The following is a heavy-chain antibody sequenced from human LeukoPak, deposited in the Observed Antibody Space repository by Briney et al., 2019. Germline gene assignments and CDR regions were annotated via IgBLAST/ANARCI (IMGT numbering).Heavy chain of an antibody. Sequence: GGSLRLSCAASGFTFSNYGMHWVRQAPGKGLEWVAVISYDGSNKYYADSVKGRFTISRDNSKNTLYLRMNSLRVEDTAVYYCAKDQDVAAAGTWGSIDYWGQGTLVTVSS. V-gene: IGHV3-30*18. CDR3: AKDQDVAAAGTWGSIDY. CDR2: ISYDGSNK. J-gene: IGHJ4*02. D-gene: IGHD6-13*01. CDR1: GFTFSNYG.